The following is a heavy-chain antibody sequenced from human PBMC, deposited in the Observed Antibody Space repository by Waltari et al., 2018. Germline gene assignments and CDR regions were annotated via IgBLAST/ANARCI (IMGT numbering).Heavy chain of an antibody. Sequence: EVQLVESGGGLVKPGGSLRLSCAASGFTFSSHSMNWVRQAPGKGLEWVSSISSSSSYIYYADSVKGRFTISRDNAKNSLYLQMNSLRAEDTAVYYCARLYSSSWDYYYYMDVWGKGTTVTVSS. CDR2: ISSSSSYI. J-gene: IGHJ6*03. CDR1: GFTFSSHS. D-gene: IGHD6-13*01. CDR3: ARLYSSSWDYYYYMDV. V-gene: IGHV3-21*03.